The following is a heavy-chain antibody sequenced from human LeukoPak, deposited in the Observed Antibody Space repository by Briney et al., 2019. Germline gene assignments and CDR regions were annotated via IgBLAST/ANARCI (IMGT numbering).Heavy chain of an antibody. CDR1: GFTSSTYW. CDR2: INSDGSST. V-gene: IGHV3-74*01. CDR3: ARSYYGDYEDF. D-gene: IGHD4-17*01. Sequence: PGGSLRLSCAASGFTSSTYWIHWVRQAQGKGLMWVSRINSDGSSTSYADSVKGRFTISRDNAKNTVYLHMNSLKVEDTDVYYCARSYYGDYEDFWGQGTLVAVSS. J-gene: IGHJ4*02.